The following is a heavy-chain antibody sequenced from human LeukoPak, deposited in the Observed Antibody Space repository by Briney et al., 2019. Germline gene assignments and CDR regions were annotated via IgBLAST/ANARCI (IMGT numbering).Heavy chain of an antibody. CDR3: ARTSLYCSGDSCNWFDP. CDR2: IIPIFGTA. CDR1: GGTFGSYA. V-gene: IGHV1-69*13. J-gene: IGHJ5*02. Sequence: SVKVSCKASGGTFGSYAISWVRQAPGLGLEWMGGIIPIFGTANYAQKFQGRVTITADESTSTAYMELSSLKSEHTAVYFCARTSLYCSGDSCNWFDPWGQGTRVTVSS. D-gene: IGHD2-15*01.